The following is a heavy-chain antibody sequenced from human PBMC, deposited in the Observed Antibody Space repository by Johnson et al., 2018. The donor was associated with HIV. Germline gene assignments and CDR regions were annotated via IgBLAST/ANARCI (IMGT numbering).Heavy chain of an antibody. CDR1: GFSFSTYA. V-gene: IGHV3-20*04. D-gene: IGHD1-26*01. CDR3: ARDRELPIVGGAFSSLDAFDI. Sequence: EVQLVESGGGLVQPGRSLRLSCRVSGFSFSTYAMHWVRQAPGKGLEWVSGINWNGGNTGYADSVKGRFTISRDNAKNSLYLQMNSLRAEDTALYYCARDRELPIVGGAFSSLDAFDIWGQGTMVTVSS. CDR2: INWNGGNT. J-gene: IGHJ3*02.